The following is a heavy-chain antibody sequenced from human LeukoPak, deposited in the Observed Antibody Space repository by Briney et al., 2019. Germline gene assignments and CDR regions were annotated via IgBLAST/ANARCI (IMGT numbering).Heavy chain of an antibody. Sequence: GGSLRLSCAASGFTFSDYYMSWIRQAPGKGLEWVSYISSSGSTINYADSVKGRFTISWDNAKNSLYLQMKSLRAEDTAVYYCARDTSRELDYWGQGTLVTVSS. CDR2: ISSSGSTI. D-gene: IGHD1-1*01. J-gene: IGHJ4*02. CDR3: ARDTSRELDY. CDR1: GFTFSDYY. V-gene: IGHV3-11*01.